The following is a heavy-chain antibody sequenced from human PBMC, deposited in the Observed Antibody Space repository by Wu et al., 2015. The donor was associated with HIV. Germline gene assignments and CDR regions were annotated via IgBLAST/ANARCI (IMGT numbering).Heavy chain of an antibody. J-gene: IGHJ4*02. D-gene: IGHD3-22*01. CDR3: ARGHYYDTSSSPIY. CDR2: ISAQNGNR. Sequence: VQLVQSGGEVKKPGASVKVACKSSGYIFSDFGVHWVRQAPGEGLEWMGWISAQNGNRKYAQKFQGRVTMTTETSSSTAYMELRSLRSEDTAVYFCARGHYYDTSSSPIYWGPGTRVTV. CDR1: GYIFSDFG. V-gene: IGHV1-18*01.